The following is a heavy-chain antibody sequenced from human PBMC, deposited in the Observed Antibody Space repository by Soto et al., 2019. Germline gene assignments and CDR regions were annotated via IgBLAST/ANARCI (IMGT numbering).Heavy chain of an antibody. CDR1: GGSFSSYY. J-gene: IGHJ5*02. CDR2: INHYGST. CDR3: ATHCSSTSCYYTFDP. D-gene: IGHD2-2*01. Sequence: QVQLQQWGAGLLKPSETLSLTCAVYGGSFSSYYWSWIRQPPGKGLEWIGQINHYGSTDYNPSLKSRVTISVYSSKNHFSLSRSSVTAADTAMYDCATHCSSTSCYYTFDPWGQGTLVTVSS. V-gene: IGHV4-34*01.